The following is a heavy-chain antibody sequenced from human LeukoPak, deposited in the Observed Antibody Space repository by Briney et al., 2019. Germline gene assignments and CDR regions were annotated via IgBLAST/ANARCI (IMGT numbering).Heavy chain of an antibody. V-gene: IGHV1-8*03. CDR2: MNPNSGNT. D-gene: IGHD3-9*01. CDR1: GYTFTSYD. Sequence: ASVKVSCKASGYTFTSYDINWVRQATGQGLEWMGWMNPNSGNTGYAQKFQGRVTITRNTSISTAYMELSSLRSEDTAVYYCARHPKYYDILTGYRKYYMDVWGKGTTVTVSS. CDR3: ARHPKYYDILTGYRKYYMDV. J-gene: IGHJ6*03.